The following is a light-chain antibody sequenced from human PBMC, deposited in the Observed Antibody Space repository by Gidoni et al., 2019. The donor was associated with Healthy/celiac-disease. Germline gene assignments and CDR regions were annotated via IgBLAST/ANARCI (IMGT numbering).Light chain of an antibody. CDR2: EVT. J-gene: IGLJ2*01. V-gene: IGLV2-23*02. Sequence: QSALTQPSSVSGSPGQSITISCTGTRSDVGSYNLVSWYQQHPGKATKLMIYEVTNRPSGVSNRFSGSKSGNTASLTISGLQAEDEADYYCCSYAGSRTDVVFGGGTKLTVL. CDR1: RSDVGSYNL. CDR3: CSYAGSRTDVV.